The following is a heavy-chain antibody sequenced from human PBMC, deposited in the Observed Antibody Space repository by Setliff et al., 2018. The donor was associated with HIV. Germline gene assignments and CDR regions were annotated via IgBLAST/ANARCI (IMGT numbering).Heavy chain of an antibody. CDR3: ARVDCSGTSCYRDSYYYMDV. CDR1: GGSFSGYY. Sequence: SETLSLTCAVYGGSFSGYYWSWIRQPPGKGLEWIGEINHSGSTNYNPSLKSRVTISVDTSKNQFSLNLSSVTAADTAVYYCARVDCSGTSCYRDSYYYMDVWGKGTTVTVSS. CDR2: INHSGST. J-gene: IGHJ6*03. V-gene: IGHV4-34*01. D-gene: IGHD2-2*01.